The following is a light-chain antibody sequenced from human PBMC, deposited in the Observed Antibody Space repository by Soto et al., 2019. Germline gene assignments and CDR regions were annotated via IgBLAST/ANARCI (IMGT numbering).Light chain of an antibody. Sequence: DIQLTQSPSFLSASVGDRVTITCRASQGISSYLAWYQQKPGKAPKLLIYAASTLQSGVPSRFSGGGSGTEFTLTISSLQPEDFATYYCQQLKTFGQGTKVDIK. CDR3: QQLKT. J-gene: IGKJ1*01. CDR1: QGISSY. CDR2: AAS. V-gene: IGKV1-9*01.